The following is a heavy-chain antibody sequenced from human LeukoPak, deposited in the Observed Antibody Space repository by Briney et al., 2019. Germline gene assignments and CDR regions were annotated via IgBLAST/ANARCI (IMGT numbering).Heavy chain of an antibody. J-gene: IGHJ4*02. CDR2: INHSGST. V-gene: IGHV4-34*01. CDR1: GESFSGYY. D-gene: IGHD6-13*01. CDR3: ARAQQFESG. Sequence: SETLSLTCAVYGESFSGYYWSWIRQPPGKGLEWIGEINHSGSTNYNPSLKSRVTISVDTSKNQFSLKLSSVTAADTAVYYCARAQQFESGWGQGTLVTVSS.